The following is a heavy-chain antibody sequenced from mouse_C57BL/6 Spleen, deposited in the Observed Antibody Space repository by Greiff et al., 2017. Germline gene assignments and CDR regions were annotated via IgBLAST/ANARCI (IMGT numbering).Heavy chain of an antibody. CDR2: IYPRSGNT. CDR3: ARSITTVVEDYFDY. D-gene: IGHD1-1*01. Sequence: QVQLQQSGAELARPGASVKLSCKASGYTFTSYGISWVKQRTGQGLEWIGEIYPRSGNTYYNEKFKGKATLTADQSSSTAYMELRSLTSEDSPVYFCARSITTVVEDYFDYWGQGTTLTVSS. CDR1: GYTFTSYG. V-gene: IGHV1-81*01. J-gene: IGHJ2*01.